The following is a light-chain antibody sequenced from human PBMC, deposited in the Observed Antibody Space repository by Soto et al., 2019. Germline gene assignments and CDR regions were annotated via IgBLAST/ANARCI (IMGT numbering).Light chain of an antibody. CDR3: QQYHGLSYT. Sequence: DIQMTQSPSTLSASVGDRVTITCRASESISYWLAWYQQKPGKAPKFLIYDASSLKSGVPSRFSGSGSGTEFNLTISSLQPDDFATYYCQQYHGLSYTFGQGTKLEI. J-gene: IGKJ2*01. CDR1: ESISYW. CDR2: DAS. V-gene: IGKV1-5*01.